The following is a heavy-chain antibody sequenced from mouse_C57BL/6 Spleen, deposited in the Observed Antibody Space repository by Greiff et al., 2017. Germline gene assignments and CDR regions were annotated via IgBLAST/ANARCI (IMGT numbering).Heavy chain of an antibody. Sequence: EVMLVESGGGLVKPGGSLKLSCAASGFTFSDYGMHWVRQAPEKGLEWVAYISSGSSTIYYADTVKGRFTISRDNAKNTLFLQMTSLRSEDTAMYYCARLYYDYESYFDVWGTGTTGTVSS. J-gene: IGHJ1*03. V-gene: IGHV5-17*01. CDR2: ISSGSSTI. CDR3: ARLYYDYESYFDV. CDR1: GFTFSDYG. D-gene: IGHD2-4*01.